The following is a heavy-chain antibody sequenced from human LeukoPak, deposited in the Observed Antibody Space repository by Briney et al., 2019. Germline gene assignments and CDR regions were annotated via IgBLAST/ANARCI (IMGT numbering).Heavy chain of an antibody. CDR2: IYTSGST. V-gene: IGHV4-61*08. CDR3: AREGLHSGSY. D-gene: IGHD1-26*01. Sequence: PSETLSLTCTVSGGSVSSGGYYWSWIRQHPGKGLEWIGRIYTSGSTNYSPSLKSRVTMSVDTSKNQFSLKLSSVTAADTAVYYCAREGLHSGSYFGQGTLVTVSS. J-gene: IGHJ4*02. CDR1: GGSVSSGGYY.